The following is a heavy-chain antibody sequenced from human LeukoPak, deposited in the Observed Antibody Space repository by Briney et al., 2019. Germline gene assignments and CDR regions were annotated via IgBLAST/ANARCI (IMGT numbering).Heavy chain of an antibody. J-gene: IGHJ4*02. CDR1: GGSISSSNW. Sequence: SETLSLTCAVSGGSISSSNWWSWVRQPPGKGLEWIGEIYHSGSTNYNPSLKSRVTTSVDKSKNQISLKLSSVTAADTAVYYCASAAVASRSDYWGQGTLVTVSS. V-gene: IGHV4-4*02. CDR2: IYHSGST. CDR3: ASAAVASRSDY. D-gene: IGHD6-19*01.